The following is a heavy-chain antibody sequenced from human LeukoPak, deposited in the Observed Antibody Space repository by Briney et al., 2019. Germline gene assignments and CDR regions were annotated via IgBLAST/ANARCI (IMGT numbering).Heavy chain of an antibody. V-gene: IGHV3-23*01. Sequence: GGSLRLSCAASGFTFSNYGMNWVRQAPGKGLEWVSVFSGSGASTHYADSVKGRFTISRDNSKNTLYLQMNSLRAEDTAVYYCAKLRWISSRALDIWGQGTMVTVSS. D-gene: IGHD4-23*01. J-gene: IGHJ3*02. CDR3: AKLRWISSRALDI. CDR2: FSGSGAST. CDR1: GFTFSNYG.